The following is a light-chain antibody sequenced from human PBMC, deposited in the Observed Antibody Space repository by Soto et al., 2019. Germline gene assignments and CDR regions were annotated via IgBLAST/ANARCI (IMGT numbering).Light chain of an antibody. V-gene: IGKV1-39*01. CDR2: GAS. Sequence: DILMTQSPSTLSASVGDRVTITCRASESISSFLIWYQQTPGKAPKVLIYGASSLQTGVPSRFSGSGSGTDFTLTIDSLQPEDFAIYYCQQSYSARWTFGQGTKVEIK. J-gene: IGKJ1*01. CDR1: ESISSF. CDR3: QQSYSARWT.